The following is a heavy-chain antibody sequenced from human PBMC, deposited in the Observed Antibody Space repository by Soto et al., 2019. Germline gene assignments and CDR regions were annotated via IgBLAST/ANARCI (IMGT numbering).Heavy chain of an antibody. J-gene: IGHJ5*02. CDR1: GASISSGNW. Sequence: QVQLQESGPGLVKPSGTLSLTCAVSGASISSGNWWSWVRQPPGNGLEWIGEIYHSGSTNYNPSLKSRVTISVDKSNNQFSLKLSSVTAADTAVYYCGSRPRLGLWGDRDNWFDPWGQGTLVTVSS. CDR2: IYHSGST. V-gene: IGHV4-4*02. D-gene: IGHD2-21*01. CDR3: GSRPRLGLWGDRDNWFDP.